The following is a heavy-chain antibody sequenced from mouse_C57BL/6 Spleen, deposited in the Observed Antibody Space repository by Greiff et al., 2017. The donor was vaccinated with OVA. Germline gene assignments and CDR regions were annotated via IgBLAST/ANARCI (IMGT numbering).Heavy chain of an antibody. CDR3: ARSLYGSSYGYFDV. D-gene: IGHD1-1*01. CDR2: IYPRDGST. J-gene: IGHJ1*03. V-gene: IGHV1-78*01. Sequence: VQVVEPDAELVKPGASVKISCKVSGYTFTDYTIHWMKQRPEQGLEWIGYIYPRDGSTKYNEKFKGKATLTADKSSSTAYMQLNSLTSEDSAVYFCARSLYGSSYGYFDVWGTGTTVTVSS. CDR1: GYTFTDYT.